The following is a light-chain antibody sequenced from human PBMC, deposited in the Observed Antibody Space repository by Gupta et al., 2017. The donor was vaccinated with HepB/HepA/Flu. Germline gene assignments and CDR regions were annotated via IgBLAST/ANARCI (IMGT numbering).Light chain of an antibody. J-gene: IGLJ3*02. CDR1: SSDVGGYTY. Sequence: QSALTQPASVSGSPGQSITISCTGTSSDVGGYTYVSWFQQHPGNAPKLMIYDVSNRPSGVSNRFSGSKSGNTASLTISGLQAEDEADYYCNSYTSSSTWVFGGGTKLTVL. CDR3: NSYTSSSTWV. CDR2: DVS. V-gene: IGLV2-14*03.